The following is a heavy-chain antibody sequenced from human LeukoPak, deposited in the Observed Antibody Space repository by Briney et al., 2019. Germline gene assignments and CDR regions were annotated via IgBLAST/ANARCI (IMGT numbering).Heavy chain of an antibody. J-gene: IGHJ5*02. V-gene: IGHV4-59*04. D-gene: IGHD3-16*01. Sequence: SETLSLTCTVSGGSISRDYWSWIRQTPGKGLEWIGSTSHSDSPYYNPSLESRVTISLDTSRNLFSLKLTSVTAADTAVYFCARDFGETSLPNWFDPWGQGTLVIVSS. CDR1: GGSISRDY. CDR3: ARDFGETSLPNWFDP. CDR2: TSHSDSP.